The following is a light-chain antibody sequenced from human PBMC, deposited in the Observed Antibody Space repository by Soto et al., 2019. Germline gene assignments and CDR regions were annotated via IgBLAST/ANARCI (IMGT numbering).Light chain of an antibody. CDR1: QDVSIF. V-gene: IGKV3-11*02. CDR3: QQRSTWLYT. J-gene: IGKJ2*01. CDR2: DAS. Sequence: EILLAQSPSTLSLSPGERATLSCKASQDVSIFLAWYQQKPGQAPRLLIHDASNRATGVPARFSGSGSGRDFTLTITSLEPEDCAVYYCQQRSTWLYTVGQGNKLEV.